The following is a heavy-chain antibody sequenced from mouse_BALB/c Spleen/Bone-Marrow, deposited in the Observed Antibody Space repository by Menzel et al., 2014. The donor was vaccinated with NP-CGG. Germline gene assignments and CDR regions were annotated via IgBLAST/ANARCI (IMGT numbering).Heavy chain of an antibody. V-gene: IGHV2-5*01. CDR3: AKNEGGQLGPY. CDR1: GFSLTSYG. J-gene: IGHJ3*01. Sequence: QVHVKQSGPGLVQPSQSLSITCTVSGFSLTSYGVHWVRPSPGKGLEWLGVIWRGGSTDYNAAFMSRLSITKDNSKSXFFFKMNSLQAEDTAIYYCAKNEGGQLGPYWGQGTLVTVSA. CDR2: IWRGGST. D-gene: IGHD3-2*01.